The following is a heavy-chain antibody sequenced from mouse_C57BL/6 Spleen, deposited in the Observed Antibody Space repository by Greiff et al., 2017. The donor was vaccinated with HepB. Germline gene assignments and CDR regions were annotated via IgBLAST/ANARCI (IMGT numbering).Heavy chain of an antibody. J-gene: IGHJ1*03. CDR2: IYIGNGYT. V-gene: IGHV1-58*01. Sequence: VQLQQSGAELVRPGSSVKMSCKTSGYTFTSYGINWVKQRPGQGLEWIGYIYIGNGYTEYNEKFKGKATLTSDTSSSTAYMQLSSLTSEDSAIYFCARTHGPDYYGSSYWYFDVWGTGTTVTVSS. D-gene: IGHD1-1*01. CDR1: GYTFTSYG. CDR3: ARTHGPDYYGSSYWYFDV.